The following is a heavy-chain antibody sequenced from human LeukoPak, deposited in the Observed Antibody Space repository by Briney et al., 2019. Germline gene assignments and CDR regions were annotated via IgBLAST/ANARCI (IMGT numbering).Heavy chain of an antibody. Sequence: ASVKVSCKASGYTFTSYDINWVRQATGQGLEWIGWMNPNSGNTGYAQKFQGRVTITRNTSISTAYMELSSLRFEDTAVYYCARGTYYDFWSGYPHDAFDIWGQGTMVTVSS. V-gene: IGHV1-8*03. CDR1: GYTFTSYD. D-gene: IGHD3-3*01. J-gene: IGHJ3*02. CDR3: ARGTYYDFWSGYPHDAFDI. CDR2: MNPNSGNT.